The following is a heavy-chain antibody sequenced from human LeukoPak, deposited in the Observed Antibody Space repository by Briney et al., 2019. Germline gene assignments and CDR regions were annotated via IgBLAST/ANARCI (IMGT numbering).Heavy chain of an antibody. J-gene: IGHJ3*02. V-gene: IGHV3-66*01. CDR3: ASYYYGSGELFHAFDI. Sequence: GGSLRLSCAASGFTVSSNYMSWVRQAPGKGLEWVSVIYSGGSTYCADSVKGRFTISRDNSKNTLYLQMNSLRAEDTAVYYCASYYYGSGELFHAFDIWGQGTMVTVSS. CDR1: GFTVSSNY. D-gene: IGHD3-10*01. CDR2: IYSGGST.